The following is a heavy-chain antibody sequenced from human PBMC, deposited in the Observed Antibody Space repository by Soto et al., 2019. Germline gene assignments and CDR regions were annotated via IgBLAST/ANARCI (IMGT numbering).Heavy chain of an antibody. CDR3: ARVGSYGDSGPYYYYYGMDV. Sequence: ASVKVSCKASGYTSTSYGISWVRQAPGQGLEWMGWISAYNGNTNYAQKLQGRVTMTTDTSTSTAYMELRSLRSDDTAVYYCARVGSYGDSGPYYYYYGMDVWGQGTTVTVSS. CDR2: ISAYNGNT. D-gene: IGHD4-17*01. J-gene: IGHJ6*02. V-gene: IGHV1-18*01. CDR1: GYTSTSYG.